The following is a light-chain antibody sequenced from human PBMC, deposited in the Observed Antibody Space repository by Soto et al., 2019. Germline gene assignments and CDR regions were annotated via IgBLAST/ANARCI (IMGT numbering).Light chain of an antibody. V-gene: IGKV1-5*01. Sequence: QISQSPSALSASVGDRATITCRASQSISSWLAWYQQKPGKAPKLLIYDASTLQGGVPSRYSGSGSGTEFTLTISRLEPEDFAVYFCQHYGSSPWTFGQGTKVDI. CDR3: QHYGSSPWT. J-gene: IGKJ1*01. CDR2: DAS. CDR1: QSISSW.